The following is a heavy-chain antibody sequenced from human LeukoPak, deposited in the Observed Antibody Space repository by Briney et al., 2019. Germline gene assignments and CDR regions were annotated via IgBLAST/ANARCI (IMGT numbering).Heavy chain of an antibody. CDR3: AYHSGWYSAIFDS. V-gene: IGHV3-7*01. J-gene: IGHJ4*02. CDR2: IKQDGSEK. CDR1: GFSFSNYW. D-gene: IGHD6-19*01. Sequence: GGSLRLSCEASGFSFSNYWMNWVRQAQGKGLEWVANIKQDGSEKNYMDSVKGRFTISRDNTKNLLYLQMNSLRAEDTAMYYCAYHSGWYSAIFDSWGQGTLVTVSS.